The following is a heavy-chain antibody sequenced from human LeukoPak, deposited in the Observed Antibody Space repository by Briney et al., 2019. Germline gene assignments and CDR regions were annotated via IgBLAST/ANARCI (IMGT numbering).Heavy chain of an antibody. CDR2: INHSGST. CDR3: ARKGRYWSSTSCYFDY. J-gene: IGHJ4*02. V-gene: IGHV4-34*01. CDR1: GGSFSGYY. D-gene: IGHD2-2*01. Sequence: SETLSLTCAVYGGSFSGYYWSWIRQPPGKGLEWIGEINHSGSTNYNPSLKSRVTISVDTSKNQFSLKLSSVTAADTAVYYCARKGRYWSSTSCYFDYWGQGTLVTVSS.